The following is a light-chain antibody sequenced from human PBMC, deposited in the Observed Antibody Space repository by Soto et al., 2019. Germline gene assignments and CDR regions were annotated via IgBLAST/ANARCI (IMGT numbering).Light chain of an antibody. CDR1: SSNIGAGYD. CDR3: QSYDSSLSAVV. V-gene: IGLV1-40*01. J-gene: IGLJ2*01. Sequence: QSVLTQPPSVSGAPGQRGTISCTGSSSNIGAGYDVHWYQQHPGTAPKLLIYGNSNRPSGVPDRFSGSKSGTSASLAITGLQAEDEADYYCQSYDSSLSAVVFGGGTKLTVL. CDR2: GNS.